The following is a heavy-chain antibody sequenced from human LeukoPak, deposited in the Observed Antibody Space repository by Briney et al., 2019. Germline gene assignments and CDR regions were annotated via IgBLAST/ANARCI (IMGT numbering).Heavy chain of an antibody. V-gene: IGHV1-8*02. CDR2: MNPNSGNT. Sequence: GASVKVSCKASGYTFTSYDINWVRQATGQGLEWMGWMNPNSGNTGYAQKFQGRVTMTRNTSISTAYMELSSLRSEDTAVYYCARPASIAVAGTRGYYMDVWGKGTTVTVSS. J-gene: IGHJ6*03. CDR1: GYTFTSYD. D-gene: IGHD6-19*01. CDR3: ARPASIAVAGTRGYYMDV.